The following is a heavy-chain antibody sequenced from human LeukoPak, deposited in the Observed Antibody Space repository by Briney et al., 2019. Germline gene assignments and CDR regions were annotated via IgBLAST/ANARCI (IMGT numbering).Heavy chain of an antibody. V-gene: IGHV1-18*01. J-gene: IGHJ6*02. Sequence: ASVKVSCKASGYTFTSYGISWVRQAPGQGREWMGWISAYNGNTNYAQKLQGRVTMTTDTSTSTAYMELRSLRSDDTAVYYCARDYYDILTGYYRYYYYGMDVWGQGTTVTVSS. D-gene: IGHD3-9*01. CDR3: ARDYYDILTGYYRYYYYGMDV. CDR2: ISAYNGNT. CDR1: GYTFTSYG.